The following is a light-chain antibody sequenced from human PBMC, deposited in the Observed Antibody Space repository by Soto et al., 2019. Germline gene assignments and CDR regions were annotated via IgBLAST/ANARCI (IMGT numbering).Light chain of an antibody. J-gene: IGKJ1*01. CDR2: GAS. CDR3: QQYNNWPRT. Sequence: EVVMTHSPATLSVSPGERVTLSCSASQSVRSNLAWYQQKPGQSPRLLIYGASTRATGIPARFSGSGSGTEFTLTISSLQSEDFALYYCQQYNNWPRTFGQGTKVDIK. V-gene: IGKV3-15*01. CDR1: QSVRSN.